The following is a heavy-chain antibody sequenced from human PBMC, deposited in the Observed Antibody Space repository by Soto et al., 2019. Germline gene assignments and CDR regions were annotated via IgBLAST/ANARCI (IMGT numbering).Heavy chain of an antibody. D-gene: IGHD5-18*01. Sequence: VNVSCKASGGANSGNTIGWVRQAPGQGLEWMGRIIPILGIANYAQKFQGRVTITADKSTSTAYMELSSLRSEDTAVYYCARAPAMAPFDYWGQGTLVTVSS. J-gene: IGHJ4*02. V-gene: IGHV1-69*02. CDR1: GGANSGNT. CDR2: IIPILGIA. CDR3: ARAPAMAPFDY.